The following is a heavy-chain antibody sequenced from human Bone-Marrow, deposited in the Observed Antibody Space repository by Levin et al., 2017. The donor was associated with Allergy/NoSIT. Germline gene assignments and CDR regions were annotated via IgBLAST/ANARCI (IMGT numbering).Heavy chain of an antibody. Sequence: GGSLRLSCAASGFTFSSYAMHWVRQAPGKGLEWVAVISYDGSNKYYADSVKGRFTISRDNSKNTLYLQMNSLRAEDTAVYYCARDQYRELPSIAVAGSFDYWGQGTLVTVSS. V-gene: IGHV3-30-3*01. J-gene: IGHJ4*02. CDR3: ARDQYRELPSIAVAGSFDY. D-gene: IGHD6-19*01. CDR2: ISYDGSNK. CDR1: GFTFSSYA.